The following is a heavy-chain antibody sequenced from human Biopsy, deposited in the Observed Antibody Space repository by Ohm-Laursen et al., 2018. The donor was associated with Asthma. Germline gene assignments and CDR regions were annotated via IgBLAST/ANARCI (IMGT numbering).Heavy chain of an antibody. CDR2: ISYDGGNK. J-gene: IGHJ3*02. D-gene: IGHD1-1*01. V-gene: IGHV3-30*03. CDR1: GFTFSGYA. Sequence: RSLRLSCAASGFTFSGYALHWVRQAPGRGLEWVAVISYDGGNKYYGDSVKGRFTISRDNSKNTLYLQMNSLREEDTAVYYCVRDGTDDAFDIWGQGTVVSVSS. CDR3: VRDGTDDAFDI.